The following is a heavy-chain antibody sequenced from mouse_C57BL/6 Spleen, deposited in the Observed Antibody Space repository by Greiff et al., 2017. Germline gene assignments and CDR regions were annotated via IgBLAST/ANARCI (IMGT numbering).Heavy chain of an antibody. Sequence: EVKLQESGPGLVKPSQSLSLTCSVTGYSITSGYYWNWIRQFPGNKLEWMGYISYDGSNNYNPSLNNRISITRDTSKNQFFLKLNSVTTEDTATYYCARITTVPWYFDVWGTGTTVTVSS. J-gene: IGHJ1*03. D-gene: IGHD1-1*01. CDR2: ISYDGSN. CDR1: GYSITSGYY. CDR3: ARITTVPWYFDV. V-gene: IGHV3-6*01.